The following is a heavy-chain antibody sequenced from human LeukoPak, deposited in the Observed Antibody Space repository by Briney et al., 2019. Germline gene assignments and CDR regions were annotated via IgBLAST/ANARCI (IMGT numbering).Heavy chain of an antibody. D-gene: IGHD6-13*01. J-gene: IGHJ5*02. CDR3: AHSGYSSSWYTEQNWFDP. CDR1: GFSLSTRGVG. Sequence: SGPTLSKPTQTLTLTCTFAGFSLSTRGVGVGWIRQPPGKALEWLALNYWNDDNHYSPSIKSRLRVTQDPHKNRVVLTMTNMAPVHTATYYCAHSGYSSSWYTEQNWFDPWGQGTRDTVSS. CDR2: NYWNDDN. V-gene: IGHV2-5*01.